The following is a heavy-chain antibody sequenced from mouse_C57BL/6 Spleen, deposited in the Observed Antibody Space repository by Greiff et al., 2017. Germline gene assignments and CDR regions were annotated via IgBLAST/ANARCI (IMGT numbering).Heavy chain of an antibody. CDR2: INPSTGGT. D-gene: IGHD1-1*01. Sequence: DVKLQESGPELVKPGASVKISCKASGYSFTGYYMNWVKQSPEKSLEWIGEINPSTGGTTYNQKFKAKATLTVDKSSSTAYMQLKSLTSEDSAVYYCAREKGYYYGSSYEDAMDYWGQGTSVTVSS. J-gene: IGHJ4*01. CDR3: AREKGYYYGSSYEDAMDY. V-gene: IGHV1-42*01. CDR1: GYSFTGYY.